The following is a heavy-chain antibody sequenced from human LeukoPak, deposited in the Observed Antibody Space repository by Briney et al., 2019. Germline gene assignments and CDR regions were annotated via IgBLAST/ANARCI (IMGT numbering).Heavy chain of an antibody. CDR1: GASISSAIYY. CDR3: ARGRWELLR. J-gene: IGHJ4*02. D-gene: IGHD1-26*01. V-gene: IGHV4-39*07. CDR2: VFYSENT. Sequence: PSGTLSLTCTVSGASISSAIYYWGWIRQPPGKGLEWIGSVFYSENTYYNPSLKSRVTISVDTSKNQFSLKLSSVTAADTAVYYCARGRWELLRWGQGTLVTVSS.